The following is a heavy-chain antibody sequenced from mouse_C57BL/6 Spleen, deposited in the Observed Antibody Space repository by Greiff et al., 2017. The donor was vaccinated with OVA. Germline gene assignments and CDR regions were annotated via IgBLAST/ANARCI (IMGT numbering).Heavy chain of an antibody. V-gene: IGHV5-12*01. Sequence: EVHLVESGGGLVQPGGSLKLSCAASGFTFSDYYMYWVRQTPEKRLEWVAYISNGGGSTYYPDTVKGRFTISRDNAKNTLYLQMSRLKSEDTAMYYCARGDYYGYAMDYWGQGTSVTVSS. CDR3: ARGDYYGYAMDY. CDR2: ISNGGGST. D-gene: IGHD1-1*01. J-gene: IGHJ4*01. CDR1: GFTFSDYY.